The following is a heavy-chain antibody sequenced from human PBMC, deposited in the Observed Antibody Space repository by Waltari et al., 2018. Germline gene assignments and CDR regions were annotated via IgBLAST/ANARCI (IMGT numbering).Heavy chain of an antibody. D-gene: IGHD3-10*01. CDR3: ATSLYYYGSGSYFDY. CDR2: IYYSGST. V-gene: IGHV4-39*01. Sequence: GWIRQPPGKGLEWIGNIYYSGSTYYNPSLKSRVTISVDTSKNQFSLKLRSVTAADTAVYYCATSLYYYGSGSYFDYWGQGPLVTVSS. J-gene: IGHJ4*02.